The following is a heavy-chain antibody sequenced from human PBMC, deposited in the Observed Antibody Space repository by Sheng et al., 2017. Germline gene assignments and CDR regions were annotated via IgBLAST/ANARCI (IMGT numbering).Heavy chain of an antibody. D-gene: IGHD2-2*01. V-gene: IGHV3-30-3*01. CDR2: ISHDGSTQ. Sequence: QVQLVESGGGVVQPGRSLRLSCAASGFNFKNYAMHWARQAPGKGLEWVAVISHDGSTQYYADSVKGRFTFSRDNSKNTLFLQMNSLRGEDTAVYYCARHVGSRLVITSLYLDYWGLGTLVTVSS. CDR3: ARHVGSRLVITSLYLDY. J-gene: IGHJ4*02. CDR1: GFNFKNYA.